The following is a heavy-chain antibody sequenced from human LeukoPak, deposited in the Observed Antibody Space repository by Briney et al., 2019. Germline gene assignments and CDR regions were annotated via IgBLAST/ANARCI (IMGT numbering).Heavy chain of an antibody. D-gene: IGHD3-22*01. V-gene: IGHV3-23*01. CDR2: ISGSGGST. CDR3: AKVLLPNYFYYNGYYYRVQPYLDY. Sequence: GGSLRLSCAASGFTFSSYAMSWVRQAPGKGLEWVSAISGSGGSTYYADSVKGRFTISRDNSKNTLYLQMNSLRAEDTAVYYCAKVLLPNYFYYNGYYYRVQPYLDYWGQGTLVTVSS. CDR1: GFTFSSYA. J-gene: IGHJ4*02.